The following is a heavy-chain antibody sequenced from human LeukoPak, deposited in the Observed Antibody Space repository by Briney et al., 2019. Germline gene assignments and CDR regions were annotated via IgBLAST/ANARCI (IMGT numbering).Heavy chain of an antibody. V-gene: IGHV3-48*04. J-gene: IGHJ4*02. CDR3: ARARYTSGWETLDY. CDR2: ISSSGSIK. Sequence: GGSLRLSCAASGFAFSTAWMNWVRQAPGKGLEWVSYISSSGSIKHYADSVKGRFTISRDNAKNSLYLQMNSLRAEDTAVYYCARARYTSGWETLDYWGQGTLVTVSS. CDR1: GFAFSTAW. D-gene: IGHD6-19*01.